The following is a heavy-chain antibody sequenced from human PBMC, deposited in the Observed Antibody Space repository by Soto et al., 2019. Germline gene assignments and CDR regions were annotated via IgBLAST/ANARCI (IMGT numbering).Heavy chain of an antibody. Sequence: GGSLRLSCAASGFTFSSYWMPCVRQAPGKGLVWVSRINSDGSITSYADSVKGRFTISRDNAKNTLYLQMNSLREEDTAVYYCARDLAGPHSYYYGMDVRGQGTTVTVSS. V-gene: IGHV3-74*01. CDR3: ARDLAGPHSYYYGMDV. J-gene: IGHJ6*02. CDR1: GFTFSSYW. CDR2: INSDGSIT.